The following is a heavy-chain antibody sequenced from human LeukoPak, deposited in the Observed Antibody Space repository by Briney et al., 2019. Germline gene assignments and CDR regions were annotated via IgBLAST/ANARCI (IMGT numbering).Heavy chain of an antibody. V-gene: IGHV1-18*01. Sequence: GASVKVSCKTSGYRFITIGINWVRQAPGQGLEWMGWINPYNGNRYYAKKFQDRFNMTTDTSTSTVYLELQTLTSDDTAIYYCARFQASEFRGFDHWGQGTLITVSS. CDR2: INPYNGNR. CDR3: ARFQASEFRGFDH. CDR1: GYRFITIG. D-gene: IGHD3-10*01. J-gene: IGHJ4*02.